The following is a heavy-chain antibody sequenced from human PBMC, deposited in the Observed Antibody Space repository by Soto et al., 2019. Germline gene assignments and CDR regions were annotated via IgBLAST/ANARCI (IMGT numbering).Heavy chain of an antibody. J-gene: IGHJ6*02. CDR1: GGTVSSGSVD. Sequence: PSGSLSLTCAVSGGTVSSGSVDWSWNRQPPGKGLEWIGYIYYSGSTNYNPSLKSRVTISVDTSKNQFSLKLSSVSAADSSVYYCARHPLVATPLDFWGQGTTVTLPS. V-gene: IGHV4-61*01. CDR3: ARHPLVATPLDF. CDR2: IYYSGST. D-gene: IGHD2-15*01.